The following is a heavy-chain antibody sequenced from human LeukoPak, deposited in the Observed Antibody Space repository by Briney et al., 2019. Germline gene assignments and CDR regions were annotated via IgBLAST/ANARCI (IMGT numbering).Heavy chain of an antibody. CDR1: GGSISGSPYY. CDR3: ARRGGSGWPGDPLYFAL. J-gene: IGHJ2*01. CDR2: IFYSGSA. V-gene: IGHV4-39*01. D-gene: IGHD6-19*01. Sequence: SETLSLTCTVPGGSISGSPYYWAWIRQPPGKGLEWIATIFYSGSAYYNPSLESRVSISVDTSKNQIYLNVTSVTASDTAIYYCARRGGSGWPGDPLYFALWGRGTLVAVSS.